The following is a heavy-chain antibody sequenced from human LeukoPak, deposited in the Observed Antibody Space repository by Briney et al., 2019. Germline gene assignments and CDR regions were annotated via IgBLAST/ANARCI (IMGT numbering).Heavy chain of an antibody. J-gene: IGHJ6*02. Sequence: GASVKVSCKASGYTFTSYDINWLRQATGQGLEWMGWMNPNSGNTGYAQKFQGRVTMTRNTSISTAYMELSSLRSEDTAVYYCAGALDSSGWYESYYYYGMDVWGQGTTVTVSS. CDR1: GYTFTSYD. V-gene: IGHV1-8*01. D-gene: IGHD6-19*01. CDR3: AGALDSSGWYESYYYYGMDV. CDR2: MNPNSGNT.